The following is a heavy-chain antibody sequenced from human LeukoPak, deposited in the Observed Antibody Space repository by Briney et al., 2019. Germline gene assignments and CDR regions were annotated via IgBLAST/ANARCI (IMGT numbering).Heavy chain of an antibody. Sequence: EASVKVSCKASGYTFTSYGISWVRQAPGQGLEWMGWISAYNGNTNYAQKLQGRVTMTTDTSTSTAYMELRSLRSDDTAVYYCARDGTYYDFWSGHTYYYFDYWGQGTLVTVSS. CDR1: GYTFTSYG. V-gene: IGHV1-18*01. J-gene: IGHJ4*02. CDR2: ISAYNGNT. CDR3: ARDGTYYDFWSGHTYYYFDY. D-gene: IGHD3-3*01.